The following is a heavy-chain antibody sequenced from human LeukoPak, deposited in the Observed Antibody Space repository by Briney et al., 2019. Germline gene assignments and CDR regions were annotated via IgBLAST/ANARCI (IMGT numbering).Heavy chain of an antibody. CDR3: ARDLLAVVVPSAHSEYFQH. CDR2: ISSTGTTM. V-gene: IGHV3-11*01. Sequence: GGSLRLSCAASRFTFSDYYMSWIRQAPGKGLEWVSFISSTGTTMYYADSVKGRFTISRDNAKNSLYLQMHSLKAEDTAVYYCARDLLAVVVPSAHSEYFQHWGQGTLVTVSS. CDR1: RFTFSDYY. D-gene: IGHD2-2*01. J-gene: IGHJ1*01.